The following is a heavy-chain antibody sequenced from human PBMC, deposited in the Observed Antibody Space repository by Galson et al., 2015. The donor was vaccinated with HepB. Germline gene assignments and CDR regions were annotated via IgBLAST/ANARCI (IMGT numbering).Heavy chain of an antibody. CDR3: AKELEPSFYNGRRGNYYDY. D-gene: IGHD3-10*01. J-gene: IGHJ4*02. Sequence: SLRLSCAVSGFTFTTYAMGWVRQAPGKGLEWVSSISGSAATTYHADPVKGRFTISRDNFKDTLYLQMNSLRVEDTAVYYCAKELEPSFYNGRRGNYYDYWGQGVLVTVSS. V-gene: IGHV3-23*01. CDR2: ISGSAATT. CDR1: GFTFTTYA.